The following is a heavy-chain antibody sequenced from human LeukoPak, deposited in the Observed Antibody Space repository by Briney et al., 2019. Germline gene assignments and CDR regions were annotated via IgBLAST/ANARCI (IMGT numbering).Heavy chain of an antibody. CDR1: GGSISSYF. V-gene: IGHV4-59*01. J-gene: IGHJ6*04. CDR3: ARCDRWLHSVDV. Sequence: SETLSLTCTVSGGSISSYFWSWIRQPPGKGLEWIGYLYYSGSTNYNPSLKSRVTISVDTSKNQFSLKLRSVSAADTAVYYCARCDRWLHSVDVWGKGTTVTVSS. CDR2: LYYSGST. D-gene: IGHD5-24*01.